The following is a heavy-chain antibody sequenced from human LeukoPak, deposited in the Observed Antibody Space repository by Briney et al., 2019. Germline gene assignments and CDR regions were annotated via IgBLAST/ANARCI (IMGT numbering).Heavy chain of an antibody. CDR2: INHSGTT. CDR3: ARTWDRAFDI. CDR1: GGSFSGYY. Sequence: SETLSLTCAVYGGSFSGYYWSWIRQPPGKGLEWIGEINHSGTTNYNPSLKSRVTISVDTSKNQFSLKLSSVTAADTAVYYCARTWDRAFDIWGQGTMVTVSS. J-gene: IGHJ3*02. V-gene: IGHV4-34*01. D-gene: IGHD1-26*01.